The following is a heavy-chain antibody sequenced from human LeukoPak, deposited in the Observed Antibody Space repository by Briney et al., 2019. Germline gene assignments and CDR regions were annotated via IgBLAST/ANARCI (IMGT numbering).Heavy chain of an antibody. CDR1: GFTFRSYG. CDR3: AKEGYDYIWGSYREHDY. V-gene: IGHV3-30*02. J-gene: IGHJ4*02. D-gene: IGHD3-16*02. CDR2: IRYDGSDK. Sequence: GGSLRLSCASSGFTFRSYGIHWVRQAPGKGLEWVSFIRYDGSDKYYADSVKGRFTISRGNSKDTLYLQMNSLRAEDTAVYYCAKEGYDYIWGSYREHDYWGQGTLVTVSS.